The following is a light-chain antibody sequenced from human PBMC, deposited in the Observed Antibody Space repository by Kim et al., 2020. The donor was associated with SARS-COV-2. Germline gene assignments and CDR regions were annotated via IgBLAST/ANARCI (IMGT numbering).Light chain of an antibody. CDR1: NIGSKS. J-gene: IGLJ3*02. CDR3: QVWDSSSDGV. V-gene: IGLV3-21*04. CDR2: YDS. Sequence: VAPGKTARSTCGGNNIGSKSVHWYQQKPGQAPVLVIYYDSDRPSGIPERFSGSNSGNTATLTISRVEAGDEADYYCQVWDSSSDGVFGGGTKLTVL.